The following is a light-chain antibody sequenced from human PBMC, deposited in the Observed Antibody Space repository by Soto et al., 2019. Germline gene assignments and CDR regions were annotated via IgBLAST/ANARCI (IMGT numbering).Light chain of an antibody. J-gene: IGKJ3*01. CDR3: QKYNIAPFT. CDR2: AAS. CDR1: QGIDNY. Sequence: DIQMTQSPSSLSASVGDRVTITYRASQGIDNYLAWYQQKPGKVPKLLIYAASTLQSGVPSRFSGSASGTDFTLTISSLQPEDVATYYCQKYNIAPFTFGPGTKVDIK. V-gene: IGKV1-27*01.